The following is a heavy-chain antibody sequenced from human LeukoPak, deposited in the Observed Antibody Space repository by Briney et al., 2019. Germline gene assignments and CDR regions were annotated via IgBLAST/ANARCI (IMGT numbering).Heavy chain of an antibody. CDR3: AGVAATVVTRGGNAFDI. V-gene: IGHV3-21*01. J-gene: IGHJ3*02. CDR1: GFTITSYN. Sequence: GGSLRLSCVASGFTITSYNMNWVRQAPGKGLEWVSSISSSSSYIYYADSVKGRFTISRDNAKNSLYLQMNSLRAEDTAVYYCAGVAATVVTRGGNAFDIWGQGTMVTVSS. D-gene: IGHD4-23*01. CDR2: ISSSSSYI.